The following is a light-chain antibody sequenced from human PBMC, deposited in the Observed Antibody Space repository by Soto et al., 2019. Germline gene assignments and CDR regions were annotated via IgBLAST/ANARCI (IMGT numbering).Light chain of an antibody. Sequence: EIVLTQSPGTLSLSPGERATLSCRASQSVSSSYLAWYQQKPGQAPRLLIYGASSRATGIPDRFSGSGSGTDFTLPISRREPEDFAVYYCQQYGSSPRTFGQGTKVKIK. CDR1: QSVSSSY. CDR3: QQYGSSPRT. CDR2: GAS. J-gene: IGKJ1*01. V-gene: IGKV3-20*01.